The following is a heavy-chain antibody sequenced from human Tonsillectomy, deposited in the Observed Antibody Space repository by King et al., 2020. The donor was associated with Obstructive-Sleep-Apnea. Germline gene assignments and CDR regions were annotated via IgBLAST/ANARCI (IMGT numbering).Heavy chain of an antibody. CDR1: GGSIRNSDYY. CDR2: IYYTEST. Sequence: LQLQESGPGLVKPSETLSLTCTVSGGSIRNSDYYWGWIRQPPGQGLEWIATIYYTESTYYNSSLTSRVTVSVDTSKNQFSLWLTSVTAAATAVYYCAWDWGGWASFDYWGQGTLVTVSP. J-gene: IGHJ4*02. V-gene: IGHV4-39*07. D-gene: IGHD6-19*01. CDR3: AWDWGGWASFDY.